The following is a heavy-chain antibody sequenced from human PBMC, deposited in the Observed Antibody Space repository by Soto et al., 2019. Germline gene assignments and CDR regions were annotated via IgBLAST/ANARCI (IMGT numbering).Heavy chain of an antibody. D-gene: IGHD6-19*01. Sequence: GGSLRLSCAASGFTLSGYAMDWVRQAPGKGLEWVAGINHDGSGKYYVDSVKGRFTISRDNAKNTLYLQMNSLRAEDTAVYYCASSIAVAGDAFDIWGQGTMVTVSS. V-gene: IGHV3-7*01. CDR3: ASSIAVAGDAFDI. J-gene: IGHJ3*02. CDR2: INHDGSGK. CDR1: GFTLSGYA.